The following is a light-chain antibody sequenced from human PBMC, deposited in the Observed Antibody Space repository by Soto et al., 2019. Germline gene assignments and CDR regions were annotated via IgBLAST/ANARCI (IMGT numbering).Light chain of an antibody. J-gene: IGKJ5*01. CDR2: GAS. CDR1: QSVSNY. CDR3: QQRSNWPSIT. V-gene: IGKV3-11*01. Sequence: EIVLTQSPATLSLSPGERATLSCRASQSVSNYLAWYQQKPGQAPRLLIYGASNRATGIPARFSGSGSGTDFSLTISSLEPEDVAVYYCQQRSNWPSITFGHGARLEIK.